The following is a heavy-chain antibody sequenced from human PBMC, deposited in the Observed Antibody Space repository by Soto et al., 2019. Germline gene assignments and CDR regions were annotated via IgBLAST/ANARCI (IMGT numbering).Heavy chain of an antibody. CDR1: GFTFTSSA. D-gene: IGHD3-10*01. J-gene: IGHJ6*04. CDR3: AEDTGMGGPRGVFNI. V-gene: IGHV1-58*01. CDR2: IVVGSGNT. Sequence: SVKVSCKASGFTFTSSAVQCVRQARGQRLEWIGWIVVGSGNTNYAQKFQERVTITRDMSTSTAYMELSSLRSEDTAVYYCAEDTGMGGPRGVFNIWVKGKMAPVSS.